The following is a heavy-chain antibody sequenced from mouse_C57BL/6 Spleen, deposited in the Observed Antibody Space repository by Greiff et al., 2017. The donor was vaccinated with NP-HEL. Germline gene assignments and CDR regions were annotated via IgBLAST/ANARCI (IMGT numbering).Heavy chain of an antibody. D-gene: IGHD2-5*01. J-gene: IGHJ2*01. CDR2: IYPGDGDT. Sequence: QVQLQQPGPELVKPGASVKISCKASGYAFSSSWMNWVKQRPGKGLEWIGRIYPGDGDTNYNGKFKGKATLTADKSSSTAYMQLSSLTSEDSAVYFCARGGYSNYGNDYWGQGTTLTVSS. CDR3: ARGGYSNYGNDY. V-gene: IGHV1-82*01. CDR1: GYAFSSSW.